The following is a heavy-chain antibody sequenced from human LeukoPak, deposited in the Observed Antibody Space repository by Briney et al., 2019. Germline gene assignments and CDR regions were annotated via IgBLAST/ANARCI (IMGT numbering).Heavy chain of an antibody. J-gene: IGHJ4*02. V-gene: IGHV3-30*04. CDR3: AKEGGYDILTGYPGDY. D-gene: IGHD3-9*01. CDR1: GFTFSSYA. CDR2: ISYDGSNK. Sequence: GGSLRLSCAASGFTFSSYAMHWVRQAPGKGLEWVAVISYDGSNKYYADSVKGRFTISRDNSKNTLYLQMNSLRAEDTAVYYCAKEGGYDILTGYPGDYWGQGTLVTVSS.